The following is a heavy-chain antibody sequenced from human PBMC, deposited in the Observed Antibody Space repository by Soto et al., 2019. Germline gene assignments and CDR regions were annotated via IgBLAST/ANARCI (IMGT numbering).Heavy chain of an antibody. J-gene: IGHJ4*02. CDR1: GYTFTNFG. Sequence: QVQLVQSGAEVKKPGASVKVSCKASGYTFTNFGISWVRQAPGQGLEWMGWISTYNGNTNYAQNFQGRVNMTTDTSTSTSSMEPRGLRSDDTDLYYCSRSRTPIDDWGQGTLVTVSA. CDR2: ISTYNGNT. V-gene: IGHV1-18*01. CDR3: SRSRTPIDD. D-gene: IGHD1-7*01.